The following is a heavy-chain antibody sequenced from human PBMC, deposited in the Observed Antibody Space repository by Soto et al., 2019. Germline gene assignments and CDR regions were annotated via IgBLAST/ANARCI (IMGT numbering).Heavy chain of an antibody. D-gene: IGHD1-1*01. CDR3: AREGGGATPTGLDP. Sequence: QVQLVQSGAEVKKPGASVKVSCKASGYSFSKYDINWVRQVAGQGLEWLGRINPNTGNTRYAQKIQGKPTLAKNTSLSIAYMELSSLISDDTAVYYCAREGGGATPTGLDPWGQGTLVIVSS. V-gene: IGHV1-8*01. CDR1: GYSFSKYD. CDR2: INPNTGNT. J-gene: IGHJ5*02.